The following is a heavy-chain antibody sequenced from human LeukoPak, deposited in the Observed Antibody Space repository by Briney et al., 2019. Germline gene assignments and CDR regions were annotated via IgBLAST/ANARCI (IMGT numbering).Heavy chain of an antibody. CDR3: AKERVDWRYFDY. J-gene: IGHJ4*02. CDR1: GFTFSDYY. V-gene: IGHV3-11*04. Sequence: TGGSLRLSCAASGFTFSDYYMSWIRQAPGKGLEWVSYISSSGSTIYYADSVKGRFTISRDNAKNSLYLQMNSLRAEDTAVYYCAKERVDWRYFDYWGQGTLVTVSS. CDR2: ISSSGSTI. D-gene: IGHD3-9*01.